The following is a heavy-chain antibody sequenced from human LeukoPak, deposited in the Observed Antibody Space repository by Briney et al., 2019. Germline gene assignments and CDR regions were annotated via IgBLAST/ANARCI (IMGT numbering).Heavy chain of an antibody. CDR1: GFTFSNAW. J-gene: IGHJ4*02. Sequence: GGSLRLSCAASGFTFSNAWMSWVRQAPGKGLEWVGRIKGKTEGGTTEYAAPVKGRFTISRDDSKNTLYLQMNSLETEDTAVYYCTTDLYYDILTGYYAPRVFWGQGTLVTVSS. V-gene: IGHV3-15*01. D-gene: IGHD3-9*01. CDR2: IKGKTEGGTT. CDR3: TTDLYYDILTGYYAPRVF.